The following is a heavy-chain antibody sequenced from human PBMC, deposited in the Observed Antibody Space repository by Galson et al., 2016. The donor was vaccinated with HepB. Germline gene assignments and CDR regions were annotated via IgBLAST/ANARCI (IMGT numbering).Heavy chain of an antibody. CDR3: ARDSEVVNLFDS. CDR2: IGHSGGYI. Sequence: SLRLSCAASTFTFSSFAMSWVRQAPGKGLEWVSSIGHSGGYIYYADSVKGRFTISRDNSNNTLYLQMNSLRAEDTAVYFCARDSEVVNLFDSWGQGTLVTVSS. D-gene: IGHD2-21*01. J-gene: IGHJ5*01. V-gene: IGHV3-23*01. CDR1: TFTFSSFA.